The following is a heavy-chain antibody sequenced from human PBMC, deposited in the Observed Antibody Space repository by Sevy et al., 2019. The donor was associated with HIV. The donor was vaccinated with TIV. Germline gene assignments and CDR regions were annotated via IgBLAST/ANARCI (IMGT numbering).Heavy chain of an antibody. Sequence: GGSLRLSCAASGLTFDDYAMHWIRQAPGKGLEWVSSINWNSGRIGYADSVKGRFTISRDNAKNSINLQMNSLRVEDTALYYCAKEGGTPQVRFGSEFDIWGQWTVVTVSS. CDR3: AKEGGTPQVRFGSEFDI. D-gene: IGHD3-3*01. J-gene: IGHJ3*02. CDR1: GLTFDDYA. CDR2: INWNSGRI. V-gene: IGHV3-9*01.